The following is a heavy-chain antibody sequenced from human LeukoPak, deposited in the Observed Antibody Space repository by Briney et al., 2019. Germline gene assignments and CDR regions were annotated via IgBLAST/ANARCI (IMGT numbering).Heavy chain of an antibody. CDR2: INPSGSST. CDR1: GYSFTSHY. CDR3: ARHVGEMATSPFDY. D-gene: IGHD5-24*01. Sequence: ASVKVSCKASGYSFTSHYMHWVRQAPGQGLEWMGLINPSGSSTLYAQKFQGRVTMTRDMSTTTDYMELSSLRSEDTAVYYCARHVGEMATSPFDYWGQGTLVTVSS. V-gene: IGHV1-46*01. J-gene: IGHJ4*02.